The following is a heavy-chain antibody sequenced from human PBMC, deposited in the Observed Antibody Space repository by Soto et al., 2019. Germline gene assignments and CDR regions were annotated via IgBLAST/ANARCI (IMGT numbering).Heavy chain of an antibody. J-gene: IGHJ4*02. V-gene: IGHV1-18*01. CDR2: ISAYNGNT. CDR1: GYTFTSYG. CDR3: ARVYRITMVRGELSEY. Sequence: QVQLVQSGAEVKKPGASVKVSCKASGYTFTSYGISWVRQAPGQGLEWMGWISAYNGNTNYAQKLQGRGTMTTDTSTSTAYMELRSLRSEGTAVYYCARVYRITMVRGELSEYWGQGTLVTVSS. D-gene: IGHD3-10*01.